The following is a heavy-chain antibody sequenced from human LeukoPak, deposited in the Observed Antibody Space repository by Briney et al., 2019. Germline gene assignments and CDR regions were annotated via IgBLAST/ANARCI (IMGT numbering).Heavy chain of an antibody. Sequence: GGSLRLSCAASGFTFSDYYMSWIRQAPGKGLEWVSYISSSGSTIYYADSVKGRFTISRDNSKNTLYLQMNSLRAEDTAVYYCAKSALVRGNPPLFDYWGQGTLVTVSS. D-gene: IGHD3-10*01. J-gene: IGHJ4*02. CDR2: ISSSGSTI. CDR1: GFTFSDYY. V-gene: IGHV3-11*01. CDR3: AKSALVRGNPPLFDY.